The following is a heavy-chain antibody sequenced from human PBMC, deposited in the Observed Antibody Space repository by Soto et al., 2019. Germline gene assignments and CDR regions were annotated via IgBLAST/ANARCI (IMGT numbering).Heavy chain of an antibody. CDR3: ARDPKRGAEGPYYDSSGYSR. D-gene: IGHD3-22*01. CDR2: IYYSGST. V-gene: IGHV4-31*03. J-gene: IGHJ4*02. CDR1: GGSISSGGYY. Sequence: SETLSLTCTVSGGSISSGGYYWSWIRQHPGKGLEWIGYIYYSGSTYYNPSLKSRVTISVDTSKNQFSLKLSSVTAADTAVYYCARDPKRGAEGPYYDSSGYSRWGQGTLVTVSS.